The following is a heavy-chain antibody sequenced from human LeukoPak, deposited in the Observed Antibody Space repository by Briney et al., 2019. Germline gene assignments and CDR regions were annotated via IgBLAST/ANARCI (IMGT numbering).Heavy chain of an antibody. Sequence: PGRSLRLSCAASGFTFSNAWMSWVRQAPGKGLEWVGRIESKTDGGTTDYAAPVKGRFTISRDDSKNTLYLQMNSLKTEDTSVYYCTTAFIVVVPAAVNYYYMDVWGKGTTVTVSS. CDR1: GFTFSNAW. CDR2: IESKTDGGTT. J-gene: IGHJ6*03. V-gene: IGHV3-15*04. D-gene: IGHD2-2*01. CDR3: TTAFIVVVPAAVNYYYMDV.